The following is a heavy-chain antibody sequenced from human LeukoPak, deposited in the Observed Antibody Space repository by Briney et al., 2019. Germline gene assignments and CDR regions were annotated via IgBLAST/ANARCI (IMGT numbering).Heavy chain of an antibody. CDR3: ARARSLTMVRGVILKENWFHP. CDR1: GYTFTSYG. D-gene: IGHD3-10*01. Sequence: ASVRVSCKASGYTFTSYGISWVRQAPGQGLEWMGWISAYNGNTNYAQKLQGRVTMTTDTSTSTAYMELRSLRSDDTGVYYCARARSLTMVRGVILKENWFHPWGQGTLVSVSS. J-gene: IGHJ5*02. CDR2: ISAYNGNT. V-gene: IGHV1-18*04.